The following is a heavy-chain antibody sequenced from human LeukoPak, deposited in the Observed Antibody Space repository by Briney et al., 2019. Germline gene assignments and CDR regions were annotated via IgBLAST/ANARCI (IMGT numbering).Heavy chain of an antibody. CDR1: GGSISGHH. Sequence: SETLSLTCIVSGGSISGHHWSWIRQSPGRGLEWIGYIYYNGNYNYNPSLESRVTMSVDTSSNQFSLRMRSVTAADTAVYYCARRGFGGDFDYWGQGTLVTVSS. CDR2: IYYNGNY. D-gene: IGHD3-10*01. V-gene: IGHV4-59*11. J-gene: IGHJ4*02. CDR3: ARRGFGGDFDY.